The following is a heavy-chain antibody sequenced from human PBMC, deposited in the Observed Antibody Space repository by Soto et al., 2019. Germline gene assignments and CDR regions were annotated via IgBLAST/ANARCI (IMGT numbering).Heavy chain of an antibody. D-gene: IGHD3-10*01. Sequence: QVQLQESGPGLVKPSETLSLTCTVSGGSISSYYWSWIRQPPGKGLEWIGFIFYSGSTSYNPSLKCRVSISIATSEYQCSLNLNSVTAADTAVYFCACMSGDPALGFDSWGQGTLVAVSS. CDR1: GGSISSYY. CDR2: IFYSGST. V-gene: IGHV4-59*01. CDR3: ACMSGDPALGFDS. J-gene: IGHJ5*01.